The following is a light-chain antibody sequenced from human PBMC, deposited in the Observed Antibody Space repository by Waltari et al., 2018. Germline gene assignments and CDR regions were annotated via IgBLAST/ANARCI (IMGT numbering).Light chain of an antibody. J-gene: IGLJ2*01. CDR1: SPNTGAGYD. Sequence: QSVLTQPPSVSGAPGQRVTISCPGSSPNTGAGYDVHWYQQLPGTAPNLLIYGNSNRPSGVPDRFSGSKSGTSASLAITGLQAEDEADYYCQSYDSSLSVVFGGGTKLTVL. CDR3: QSYDSSLSVV. V-gene: IGLV1-40*01. CDR2: GNS.